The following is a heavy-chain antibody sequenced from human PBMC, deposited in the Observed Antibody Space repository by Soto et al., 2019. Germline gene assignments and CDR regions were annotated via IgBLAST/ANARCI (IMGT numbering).Heavy chain of an antibody. CDR1: GFTFSSYS. Sequence: GGSLRLSCAASGFTFSSYSMNWVRQAPGKGLEWVSSISSSSSYIYYADSVKGRFTISRDNAKNSLYLQMNSLRAEDMAVYYCARDITPKAYCGGDCYPSYYYGMDVWGQGTTVTVSS. V-gene: IGHV3-21*01. J-gene: IGHJ6*02. D-gene: IGHD2-21*02. CDR3: ARDITPKAYCGGDCYPSYYYGMDV. CDR2: ISSSSSYI.